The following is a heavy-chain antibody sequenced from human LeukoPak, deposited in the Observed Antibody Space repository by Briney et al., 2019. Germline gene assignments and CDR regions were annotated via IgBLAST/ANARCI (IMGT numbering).Heavy chain of an antibody. V-gene: IGHV4-34*01. CDR1: GGSFSGYY. CDR3: ARWSDTYRAFDS. J-gene: IGHJ4*02. D-gene: IGHD4-23*01. Sequence: SETLSLTCAVYGGSFSGYYWSWIRQPPGKGLEWIGEINHSGSTNYNPSLKSRVTISVDTSKNQFSPKLSSVTAADTAVYLCARWSDTYRAFDSWGQGTLVTVSS. CDR2: INHSGST.